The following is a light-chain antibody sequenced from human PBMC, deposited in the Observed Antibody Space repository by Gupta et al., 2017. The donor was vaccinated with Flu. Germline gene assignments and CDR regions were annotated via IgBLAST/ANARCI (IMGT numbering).Light chain of an antibody. CDR3: QQYNNWHKT. CDR1: QHIGGS. CDR2: DES. J-gene: IGKJ1*01. V-gene: IGKV3-15*01. Sequence: EGITPTSRPAQHIGGSSFSYQQKHRQAPRLLLFDESTSVTGIPARFSGGGCGTEYTLTISSLQSEDYAVYYCQQYNNWHKTFGQGTKVEIK.